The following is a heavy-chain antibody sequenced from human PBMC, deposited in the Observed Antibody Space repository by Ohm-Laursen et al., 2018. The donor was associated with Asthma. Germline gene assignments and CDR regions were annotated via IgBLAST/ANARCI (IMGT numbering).Heavy chain of an antibody. J-gene: IGHJ4*02. CDR2: TSGTGSVI. V-gene: IGHV3-11*01. Sequence: SLRLSCSAPGFIFNNDFMSWIRQAPGKGLERVSYTSGTGSVIYYADSVKGRFTISWDDAKNSLYLQMNSLRVDDTAVYYCATLGDSSITQWGQGTLVTVSS. CDR1: GFIFNNDF. CDR3: ATLGDSSITQ. D-gene: IGHD3-16*01.